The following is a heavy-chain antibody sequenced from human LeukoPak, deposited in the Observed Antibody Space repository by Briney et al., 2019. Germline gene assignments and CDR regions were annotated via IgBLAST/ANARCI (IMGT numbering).Heavy chain of an antibody. D-gene: IGHD4-17*01. CDR2: ISHDGHNK. CDR3: AKGGLDFGVPDASDI. J-gene: IGHJ3*02. CDR1: GFTFTNYA. Sequence: GGSLRLSCAASGFTFTNYAMHWVRQAPGKGLKWVAIISHDGHNKYYADSMKGRFTISRDNSMNILYLQVDSLTPEDTAVYYCAKGGLDFGVPDASDIWGHGTMVTVSS. V-gene: IGHV3-30-3*01.